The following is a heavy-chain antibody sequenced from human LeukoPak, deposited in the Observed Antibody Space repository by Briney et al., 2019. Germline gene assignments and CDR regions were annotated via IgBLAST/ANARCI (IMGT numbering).Heavy chain of an antibody. J-gene: IGHJ4*02. CDR1: GFTVSSNY. D-gene: IGHD3-22*01. CDR2: IYSGGDT. CDR3: TRDRGSYYYDTGY. Sequence: PGGSLRLSCAVSGFTVSSNYMNWVRQAPGKGLEWVSVIYSGGDTYYAGSVKGRFIISRDNSKNTLYLQMNSLRGEDTAVYYCTRDRGSYYYDTGYWGQGTPVTVSS. V-gene: IGHV3-66*01.